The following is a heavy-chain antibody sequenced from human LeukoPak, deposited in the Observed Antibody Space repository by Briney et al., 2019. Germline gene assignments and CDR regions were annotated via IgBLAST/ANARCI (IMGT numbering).Heavy chain of an antibody. J-gene: IGHJ4*02. D-gene: IGHD6-19*01. CDR3: ARIHIAVAGITDY. V-gene: IGHV3-48*03. CDR1: GFTFNTYE. Sequence: GGSLRLSCAASGFTFNTYEMAWVRQAPGKGLEGVSYISSTITTVYYADSVKGRFTISRDNAKNSLYLQMNSLRAEDTAVYYCARIHIAVAGITDYWGQGTLVTVSS. CDR2: ISSTITTV.